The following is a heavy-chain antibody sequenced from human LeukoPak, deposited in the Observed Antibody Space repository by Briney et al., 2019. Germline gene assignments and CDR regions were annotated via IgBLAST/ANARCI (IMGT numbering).Heavy chain of an antibody. V-gene: IGHV1-18*01. CDR3: ARRAGDSSGYSDAFDI. CDR1: GYTFTTYG. D-gene: IGHD3-22*01. Sequence: ASVKVSCKASGYTFTTYGLSWVRQAPGQGLEWMGWISVYNGNTKYAEEFQGRVTMTTDTSTSTAYMELRSLRSDDTAVVYCARRAGDSSGYSDAFDIWGQGTLVIVSS. CDR2: ISVYNGNT. J-gene: IGHJ3*02.